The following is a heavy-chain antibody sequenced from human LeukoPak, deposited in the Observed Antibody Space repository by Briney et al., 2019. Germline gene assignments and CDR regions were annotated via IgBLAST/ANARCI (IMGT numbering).Heavy chain of an antibody. CDR3: ARDGIARGSGSFLEY. J-gene: IGHJ4*02. Sequence: GWSLRLSCAASGFTFSSYPIRGVRQAPGKGLDWVSLISFDGRNGYYADSVKGGFTISRDNSKNTVYLQMNSLSAEDTALYYCARDGIARGSGSFLEYWGQGTLVTVSS. CDR2: ISFDGRNG. CDR1: GFTFSSYP. V-gene: IGHV3-30*04. D-gene: IGHD1-26*01.